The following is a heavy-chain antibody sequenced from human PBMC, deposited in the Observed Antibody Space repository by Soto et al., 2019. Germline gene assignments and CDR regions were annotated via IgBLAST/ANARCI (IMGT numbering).Heavy chain of an antibody. CDR3: ARVDSSGYYPRGWFAP. Sequence: PGESLKISCRGSGYSFTSYWIGWVRQMPGKGLEWMGIIYPGDSDTRYSPSFQGQVTISADKSISTAYLQWSSLKASDTAMYYCARVDSSGYYPRGWFAPWGQGTLVTVSS. CDR2: IYPGDSDT. V-gene: IGHV5-51*01. J-gene: IGHJ5*02. D-gene: IGHD3-22*01. CDR1: GYSFTSYW.